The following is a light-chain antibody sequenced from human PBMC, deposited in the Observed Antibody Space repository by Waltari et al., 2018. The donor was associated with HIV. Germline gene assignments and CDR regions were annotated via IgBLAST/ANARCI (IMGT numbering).Light chain of an antibody. CDR3: QQSYTVPLS. CDR1: HYINSY. CDR2: GAS. V-gene: IGKV1-39*01. J-gene: IGKJ4*01. Sequence: DIQMTQSPSSLSASVGDRVTITCRASHYINSYLNWYHHKPGKAPEVLIYGASTLQTGVPTRFSGSGSGTTFTLTITGLQPEDIGSYYCQQSYTVPLSFGGGTNVAIK.